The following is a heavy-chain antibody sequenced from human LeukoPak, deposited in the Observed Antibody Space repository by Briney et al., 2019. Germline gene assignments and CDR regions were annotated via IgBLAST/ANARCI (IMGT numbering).Heavy chain of an antibody. CDR3: ARDSGGSGYLWFDP. Sequence: SQTLSLTCAISGDSASSNSAAWNWIRQSPSRGLEWLGRTYYRSKWYNDYAVSVKSRITINPDTSKNQFSLQLSSVTAADTAVYYCARDSGGSGYLWFDPWGQGTLVTVSS. D-gene: IGHD3-3*01. V-gene: IGHV6-1*01. CDR1: GDSASSNSAA. J-gene: IGHJ5*02. CDR2: TYYRSKWYN.